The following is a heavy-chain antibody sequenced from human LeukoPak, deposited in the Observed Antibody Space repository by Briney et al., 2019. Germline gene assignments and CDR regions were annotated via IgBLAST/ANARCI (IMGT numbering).Heavy chain of an antibody. Sequence: PGGSLRLSCAASGFTFTSYCMNWVRQAPGKGLEWVSVIYSGGSTYYADSVKGRFTISRDNSNNTLYLQMSSLRAEDTAVYYCARDPNYWGQGTLVTVSS. CDR2: IYSGGST. V-gene: IGHV3-53*01. CDR1: GFTFTSYC. CDR3: ARDPNY. J-gene: IGHJ4*02.